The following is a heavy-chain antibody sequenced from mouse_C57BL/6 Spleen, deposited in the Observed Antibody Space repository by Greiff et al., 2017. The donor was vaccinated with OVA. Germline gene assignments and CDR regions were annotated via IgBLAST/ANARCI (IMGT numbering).Heavy chain of an antibody. CDR3: AGEGSSLWYFDV. CDR1: GFTFSSYA. J-gene: IGHJ1*03. V-gene: IGHV5-4*01. Sequence: EVMLVESGGGLVKPGGSLKLSCAASGFTFSSYAMSWVRQTPEKRLEWVATISDGGSYTYYPDNVKGRFTIARDNAKNNLYLQMSHLKSEDTAMYYCAGEGSSLWYFDVWGTGTTVTVSS. CDR2: ISDGGSYT. D-gene: IGHD1-1*01.